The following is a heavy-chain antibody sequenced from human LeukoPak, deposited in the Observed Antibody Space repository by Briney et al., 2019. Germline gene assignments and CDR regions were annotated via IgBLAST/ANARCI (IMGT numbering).Heavy chain of an antibody. CDR3: ARGDNWNDALDY. J-gene: IGHJ4*02. CDR2: MNPNSGNT. V-gene: IGHV1-8*01. D-gene: IGHD1-1*01. CDR1: GYTFTSYD. Sequence: ASVKVSCKASGYTFTSYDINWVRQATGQGLEWMGWMNPNSGNTGYARKFQGRVTMTRNTSISTAYMELSSLRSEDTAVYYCARGDNWNDALDYWGQGTLVTVSS.